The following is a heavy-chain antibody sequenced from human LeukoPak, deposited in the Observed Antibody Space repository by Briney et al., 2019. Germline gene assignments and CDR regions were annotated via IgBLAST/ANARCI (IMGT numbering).Heavy chain of an antibody. CDR2: IYYSGST. CDR3: ARGRPDFWTNFYTYFVDS. CDR1: GFIFSIYA. Sequence: GSLRLSCAASGFIFSIYARSWIRQPPGKGLEWIGYIYYSGSTNYNPSLKSRVTISVDTSKNQFSLKLSSVSPADTAIYYCARGRPDFWTNFYTYFVDSWGRGTLVTVSS. J-gene: IGHJ4*02. V-gene: IGHV4-59*01. D-gene: IGHD3/OR15-3a*01.